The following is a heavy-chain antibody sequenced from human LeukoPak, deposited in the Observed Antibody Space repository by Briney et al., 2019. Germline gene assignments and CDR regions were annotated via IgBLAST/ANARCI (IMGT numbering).Heavy chain of an antibody. J-gene: IGHJ6*03. CDR2: INHSGST. D-gene: IGHD6-13*01. V-gene: IGHV4-39*07. CDR1: GGSISSSSYY. CDR3: AVRSSWLYYYYYMDV. Sequence: SETLSLTCTVSGGSISSSSYYWSWIRQPPGKGLEWIGEINHSGSTNYNPSLKSRVTISVDTSKNQFSLKLSSVTAADTAVYYCAVRSSWLYYYYYMDVWGKGTTVTISS.